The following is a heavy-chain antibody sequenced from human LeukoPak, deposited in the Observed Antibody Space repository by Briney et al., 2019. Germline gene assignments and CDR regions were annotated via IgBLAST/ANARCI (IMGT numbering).Heavy chain of an antibody. D-gene: IGHD6-19*01. CDR1: GGSMDSHY. CDR2: VYFTGTT. V-gene: IGHV4-4*07. CDR3: ARVTTGWLAFFDS. Sequence: SETLPLTCNISGGSMDSHYWAWIRQSAEKGLEWIGRVYFTGTTHYNPSLRSRVTLSLDTSKNHFSLNLKSVTAADTAVYFCARVTTGWLAFFDSWGQGILVTVSS. J-gene: IGHJ4*02.